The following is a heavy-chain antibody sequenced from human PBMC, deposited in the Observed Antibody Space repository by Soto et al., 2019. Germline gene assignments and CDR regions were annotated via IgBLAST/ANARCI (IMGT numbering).Heavy chain of an antibody. Sequence: QVQLVQSGAEVKKPGASVKVSCKASGYTFTSYGISWVRQAPGQGLEWMGWISAYNGNTNYAQKLQGRVTITTDTSTSTAYMELRSLTSDDTAVHYCARVGPRDFPHNCFDPWCQGTLVTVSS. V-gene: IGHV1-18*01. CDR3: ARVGPRDFPHNCFDP. D-gene: IGHD3-3*01. CDR1: GYTFTSYG. J-gene: IGHJ5*02. CDR2: ISAYNGNT.